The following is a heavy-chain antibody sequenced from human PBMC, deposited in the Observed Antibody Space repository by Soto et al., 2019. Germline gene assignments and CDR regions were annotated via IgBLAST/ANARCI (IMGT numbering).Heavy chain of an antibody. CDR2: IYPGDSDT. CDR3: ARRANSWHTVIY. V-gene: IGHV5-51*01. J-gene: IGHJ4*02. Sequence: LGESLKISCKASGYSFTSYWIGWVRQMPGKGLEWMGIIYPGDSDTRYSPSFQGQVTMSADKSISTAYLQWSSLKASDTAMYYCARRANSWHTVIYWGQGTLVTVSS. CDR1: GYSFTSYW. D-gene: IGHD6-13*01.